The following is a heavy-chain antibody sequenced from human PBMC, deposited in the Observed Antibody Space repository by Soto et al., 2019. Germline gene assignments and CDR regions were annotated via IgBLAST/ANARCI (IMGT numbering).Heavy chain of an antibody. CDR3: AGSGSYRDIDY. CDR2: IHQSGST. CDR1: GGSISSRNW. Sequence: TLSLTCAVSGGSISSRNWWSWVRQPPGKGLEWIGEIHQSGSTNPNPSLKSRVTTSVDKSKNQFSLKLTSVTAADTAVYYCAGSGSYRDIDYWGQGTLVTVSS. J-gene: IGHJ4*02. D-gene: IGHD3-10*01. V-gene: IGHV4-4*02.